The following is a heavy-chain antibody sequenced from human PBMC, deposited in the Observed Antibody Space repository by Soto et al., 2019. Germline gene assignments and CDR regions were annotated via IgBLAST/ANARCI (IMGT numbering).Heavy chain of an antibody. J-gene: IGHJ6*02. Sequence: PSDTLSITCAFYGVSCSCYYLSWVRQPPGKGLEWIGEINHSGSTNYNPSLKSRVTISVDTSKNQFSLKLSSVTAADTAVYYCARGLSGYDYRYYYYGMDVWGQGTTVTVS. CDR3: ARGLSGYDYRYYYYGMDV. D-gene: IGHD5-12*01. V-gene: IGHV4-34*01. CDR2: INHSGST. CDR1: GVSCSCYY.